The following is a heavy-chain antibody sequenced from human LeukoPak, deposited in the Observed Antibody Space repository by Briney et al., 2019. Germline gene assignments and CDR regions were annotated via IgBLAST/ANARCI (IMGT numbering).Heavy chain of an antibody. V-gene: IGHV3-21*01. CDR3: VRGWFDF. CDR1: GFTFSSYT. J-gene: IGHJ5*01. CDR2: ISSGSGYI. Sequence: GGSLRLSCAASGFTFSSYTMNWVRLAPGKGPEWVSSISSGSGYIQYADSVKGRFTISRDNAENSVFLQMRSLRVDDTALYYCVRGWFDFWGQGTPVTVSS.